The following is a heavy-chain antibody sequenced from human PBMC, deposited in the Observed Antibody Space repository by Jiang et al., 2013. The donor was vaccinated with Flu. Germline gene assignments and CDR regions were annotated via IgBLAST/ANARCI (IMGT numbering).Heavy chain of an antibody. CDR1: GFTFSDFA. Sequence: VQLVESGGGVVQPGGSLRLSCAASGFTFSDFAMHWVRQTPGKGLEWVALISYDGSNIEYTDSVKGRFTISRDNSKNTLYLQMNSLRPDDTALYYCARDLPPLDYWGQGTLV. J-gene: IGHJ4*02. CDR2: ISYDGSNI. CDR3: ARDLPPLDY. V-gene: IGHV3-30-3*01.